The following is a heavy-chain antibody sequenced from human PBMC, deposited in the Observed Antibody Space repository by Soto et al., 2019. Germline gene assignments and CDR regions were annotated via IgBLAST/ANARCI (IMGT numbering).Heavy chain of an antibody. D-gene: IGHD5-12*01. Sequence: SETLSLTCTVSGGSISSSSYYWGWIRQPPGKGLEWIGSIYYSGSTYYNPSLKSRVTISVDTSKNQFSLKLSSVTAADTAVYYCAAHPREYSGYDFGGEIHDYWGQGTLVTVSS. CDR1: GGSISSSSYY. V-gene: IGHV4-39*01. CDR2: IYYSGST. CDR3: AAHPREYSGYDFGGEIHDY. J-gene: IGHJ4*02.